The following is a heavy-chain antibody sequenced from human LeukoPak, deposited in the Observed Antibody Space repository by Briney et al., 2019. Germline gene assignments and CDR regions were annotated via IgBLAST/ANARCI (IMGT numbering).Heavy chain of an antibody. V-gene: IGHV2-5*02. CDR1: GFSLPTGGVG. Sequence: SGPTLVKPTETLTLTCTFSGFSLPTGGVGVGWIRQSPGKALEWLSLIYWDDDKRYRPSLKNRVTIIKDTSKKQVLLIMINMDPVDTATYYCAHRRGGYNWNHGDFDYWGQGTVVTVSS. D-gene: IGHD1-14*01. CDR3: AHRRGGYNWNHGDFDY. CDR2: IYWDDDK. J-gene: IGHJ4*02.